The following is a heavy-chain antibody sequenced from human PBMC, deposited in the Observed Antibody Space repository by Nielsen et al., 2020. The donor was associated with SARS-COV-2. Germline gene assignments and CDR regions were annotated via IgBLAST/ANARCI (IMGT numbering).Heavy chain of an antibody. J-gene: IGHJ4*02. V-gene: IGHV3-23*03. CDR3: AKGRDSNTVLDY. CDR1: GFTFSSYA. D-gene: IGHD4-11*01. Sequence: GGSLRLSCAASGFTFSSYAMAWVRQAPGKGLDWVSIIYDGDTRTYYADSVKGRFTISRDNSKNTLYLQMDSLRADDTAVYYCAKGRDSNTVLDYWGQGTLVTVSS. CDR2: IYDGDTRT.